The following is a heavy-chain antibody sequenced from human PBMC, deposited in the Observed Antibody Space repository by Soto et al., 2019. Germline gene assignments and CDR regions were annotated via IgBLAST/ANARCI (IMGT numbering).Heavy chain of an antibody. D-gene: IGHD3-10*01. CDR2: INAGNGNT. CDR3: ARDGGRGGPRWFGESNFLNYYGMDV. Sequence: GASVKVSCKASGYTFTSYAMHWVRQAPGQRLEWMGWINAGNGNTKYSQKFQGRVTITRDTSASTAYMELSSLRSEDTAVYYCARDGGRGGPRWFGESNFLNYYGMDVWGQGTTVTVSS. CDR1: GYTFTSYA. V-gene: IGHV1-3*01. J-gene: IGHJ6*02.